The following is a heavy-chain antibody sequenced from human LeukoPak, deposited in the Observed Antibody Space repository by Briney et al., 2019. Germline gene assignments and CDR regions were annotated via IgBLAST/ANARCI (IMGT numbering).Heavy chain of an antibody. CDR1: GFTFSSYG. D-gene: IGHD4-11*01. Sequence: GGSLRLSCAASGFTFSSYGMHWVRQAPGKGLEWVAVIWYDGSNKYYADSVKGRFTISRDNSKNTLYQQMNSLRAEDTAVYYCARDKTTVTSFLNWFDPWGQGTLVTVSS. J-gene: IGHJ5*02. CDR3: ARDKTTVTSFLNWFDP. CDR2: IWYDGSNK. V-gene: IGHV3-33*01.